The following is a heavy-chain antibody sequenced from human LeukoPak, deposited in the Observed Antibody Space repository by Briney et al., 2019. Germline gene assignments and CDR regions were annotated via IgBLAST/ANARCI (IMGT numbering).Heavy chain of an antibody. CDR3: AKGPKQLLVGSRGYYFDY. J-gene: IGHJ4*02. CDR2: ISGSGDRR. V-gene: IGHV3-23*01. Sequence: GGCLRLSCAASGFTFSTYAMSWVRQAPGKGLEWVSGISGSGDRRNYADSVKGRFTISRDISKNTLHLQMNSLRVEDTAVYYCAKGPKQLLVGSRGYYFDYWGQGALVTVSS. CDR1: GFTFSTYA. D-gene: IGHD6-19*01.